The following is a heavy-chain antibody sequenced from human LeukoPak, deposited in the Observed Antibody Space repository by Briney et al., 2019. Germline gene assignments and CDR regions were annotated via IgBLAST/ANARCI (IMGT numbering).Heavy chain of an antibody. CDR1: GYTFTGYY. CDR3: ARDRCSSTSCYYWFDP. Sequence: ASVKVSCKASGYTFTGYYMHWVRQAPGQGLEWMGWINPNSGGTSYAQKFQGRVTMTRDTSISTAYMELSRLRSDDTAVYYCARDRCSSTSCYYWFDPWGQGTLVTVSS. V-gene: IGHV1-2*02. D-gene: IGHD2-2*01. J-gene: IGHJ5*02. CDR2: INPNSGGT.